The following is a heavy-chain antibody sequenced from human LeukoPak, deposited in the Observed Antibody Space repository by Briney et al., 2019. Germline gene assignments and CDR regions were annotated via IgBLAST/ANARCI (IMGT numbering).Heavy chain of an antibody. CDR3: ARERYYYGSGSFDAFDI. V-gene: IGHV3-30*04. J-gene: IGHJ3*02. CDR2: ISYDGSNE. Sequence: GGSLRLSCAASGFTFSSYVMHWVRQAPGKGLEWVAIISYDGSNEYYADSVKGRFTISRDNSKNTLYLQMNSLRAADTAVYYCARERYYYGSGSFDAFDIWGQGTMVTVSS. D-gene: IGHD3-10*01. CDR1: GFTFSSYV.